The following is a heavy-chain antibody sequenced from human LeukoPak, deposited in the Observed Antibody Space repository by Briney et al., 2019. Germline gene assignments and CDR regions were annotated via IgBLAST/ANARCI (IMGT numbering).Heavy chain of an antibody. J-gene: IGHJ4*02. CDR1: GFIFSSYA. CDR2: ISYDGSNK. D-gene: IGHD6-6*01. Sequence: PGRSLRFSCAASGFIFSSYAMLWVRQAPGKGLEWVAVISYDGSNKYYADSVKGRFTISRDNSKNTLYLQMNSLRPEDTAVYYCARGTIAARPFGFDYWGQGTLVTVSS. CDR3: ARGTIAARPFGFDY. V-gene: IGHV3-30-3*01.